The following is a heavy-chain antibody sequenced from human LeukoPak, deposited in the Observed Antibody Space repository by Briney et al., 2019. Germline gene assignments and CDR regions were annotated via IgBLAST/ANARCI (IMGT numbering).Heavy chain of an antibody. Sequence: GGSLRLSCAASEFTFSSFAMSWVRQAPGKGLEWVSAITDSGGSAYYADSVKGRFTISRDNSKNTLFLQMNSLRADDTAVYYCARLGWGSLYYFDYWGRGTLVTVSS. D-gene: IGHD7-27*01. CDR3: ARLGWGSLYYFDY. V-gene: IGHV3-23*01. CDR2: ITDSGGSA. J-gene: IGHJ4*01. CDR1: EFTFSSFA.